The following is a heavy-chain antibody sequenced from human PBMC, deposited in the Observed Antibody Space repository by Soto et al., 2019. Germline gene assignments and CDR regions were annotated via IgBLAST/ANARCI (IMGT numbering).Heavy chain of an antibody. CDR2: INAGNGNR. J-gene: IGHJ4*02. CDR3: AREVWDY. Sequence: ASVEVSCKASGYTFTSYAMHWVRQAPGQRLEWMGWINAGNGNRKYSQKFQGRVTITRDTSASTAYMELSSLRSEDTAVYYCAREVWDYWGQGTLVTVSS. D-gene: IGHD2-21*01. CDR1: GYTFTSYA. V-gene: IGHV1-3*01.